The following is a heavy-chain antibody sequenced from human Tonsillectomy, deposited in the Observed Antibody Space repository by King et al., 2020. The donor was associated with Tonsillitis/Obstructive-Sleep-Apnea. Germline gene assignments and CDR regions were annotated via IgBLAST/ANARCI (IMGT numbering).Heavy chain of an antibody. Sequence: VQLQQWGAGLLKPSETLSLTCAVYGGSFSGYYWSWIRQPPGKGLEWIGEINHSGSTNYNPSLKSRVTISVDTSKNQFSLKLSSVTAADTAVYYCARGWGYSRSSITNWLDPWGQGTLVTVSS. CDR3: ARGWGYSRSSITNWLDP. D-gene: IGHD6-13*01. J-gene: IGHJ5*02. CDR2: INHSGST. V-gene: IGHV4-34*01. CDR1: GGSFSGYY.